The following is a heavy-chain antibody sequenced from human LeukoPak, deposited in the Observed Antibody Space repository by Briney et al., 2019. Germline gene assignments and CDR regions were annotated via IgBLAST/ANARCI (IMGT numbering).Heavy chain of an antibody. J-gene: IGHJ4*02. D-gene: IGHD1-1*01. CDR3: ARHVGYLEDY. CDR2: IDPSDSYT. CDR1: GYSFTSYW. Sequence: PGESLMISCKASGYSFTSYWSSWVRQMPGKGLEWMGRIDPSDSYTNYSPSFQGHVTISADKSISTAYLQWSSLKASDTAMYYCARHVGYLEDYWGQGTLVTVSS. V-gene: IGHV5-10-1*01.